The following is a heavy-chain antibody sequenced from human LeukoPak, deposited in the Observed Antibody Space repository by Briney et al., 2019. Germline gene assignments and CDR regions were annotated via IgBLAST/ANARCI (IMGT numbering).Heavy chain of an antibody. J-gene: IGHJ4*02. V-gene: IGHV3-23*01. CDR3: AKEWGVDYGLRY. CDR1: GFFFNTNA. CDR2: IGNSDET. Sequence: GGSLRLSCAASGFFFNTNAMSWVRQAPGMGLEWVAAIGNSDETYYADAVKGRFTISRDTSKNTLFLQMNNLRAEDTAVYYCAKEWGVDYGLRYWGQGTLVTVSS. D-gene: IGHD4-17*01.